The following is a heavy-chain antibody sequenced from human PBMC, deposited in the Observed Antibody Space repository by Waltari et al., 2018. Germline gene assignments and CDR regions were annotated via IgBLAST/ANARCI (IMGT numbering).Heavy chain of an antibody. CDR1: GGSISSGGYY. CDR2: IYYSGST. J-gene: IGHJ3*02. Sequence: QVQLQESGPGLVKPSQTLSLTCTVSGGSISSGGYYWSWISQHPGKGLEWIGYIYYSGSTYYNPSLKSRVTISVDTSKNQFSLKLSSVTAADTAVYYCARDRKYQLDAFDIWGQGTMVTVSS. D-gene: IGHD2-2*01. CDR3: ARDRKYQLDAFDI. V-gene: IGHV4-31*03.